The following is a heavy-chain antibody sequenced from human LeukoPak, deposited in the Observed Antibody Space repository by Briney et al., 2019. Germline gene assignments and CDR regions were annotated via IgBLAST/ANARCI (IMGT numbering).Heavy chain of an antibody. Sequence: SVKVPCKASGGSFTSYAISWVREAPGQGLEWMGGIIPIFGTANYAQKFQGRVTITTDESTSTAYMQLSSLRSEDTAVYYCARVGVTNAFDIWGQGTMATVSS. J-gene: IGHJ3*02. CDR2: IIPIFGTA. D-gene: IGHD3-22*01. V-gene: IGHV1-69*05. CDR1: GGSFTSYA. CDR3: ARVGVTNAFDI.